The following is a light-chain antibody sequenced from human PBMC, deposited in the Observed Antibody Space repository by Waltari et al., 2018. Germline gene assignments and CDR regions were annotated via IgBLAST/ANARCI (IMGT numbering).Light chain of an antibody. CDR1: QSLSGY. V-gene: IGKV1-39*01. CDR2: ATS. CDR3: QQSYRTPPLT. J-gene: IGKJ4*01. Sequence: DIQMTQSPSSLSASVGDRVTITCRASQSLSGYLNWYQQKPGNAPKVLIYATSSLQSGVPSRFSGSGSGTDFTLTISSLQPEDFATYYCQQSYRTPPLTFGGGTKVEIK.